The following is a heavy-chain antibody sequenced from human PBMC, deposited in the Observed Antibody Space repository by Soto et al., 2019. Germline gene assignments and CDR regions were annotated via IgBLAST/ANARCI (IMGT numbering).Heavy chain of an antibody. CDR2: IKTKVESYAT. V-gene: IGHV3-73*01. J-gene: IGHJ4*02. D-gene: IGHD2-15*01. CDR1: GFTLSGFD. CDR3: TRRYCSGGGCYSDFDY. Sequence: EVQLVESGGGLVQPGGSLKLSCAASGFTLSGFDIHWVRQASGEGLEWVGRIKTKVESYATELAASVKGRFTISRDEQKNTAYLEMNSLRPEDTAVYYCTRRYCSGGGCYSDFDYWGQGTLVTVSS.